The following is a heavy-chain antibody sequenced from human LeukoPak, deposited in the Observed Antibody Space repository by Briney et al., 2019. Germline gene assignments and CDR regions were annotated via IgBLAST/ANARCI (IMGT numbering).Heavy chain of an antibody. CDR2: IWYDGSNK. V-gene: IGHV3-33*01. CDR3: ARSGGRREEGIVVY. D-gene: IGHD1-26*01. CDR1: GFTFSSYG. J-gene: IGHJ4*02. Sequence: PGGSLRLSCAASGFTFSSYGMHWVRQAPGKGLEWVAVIWYDGSNKYYADSVKGRFTISRDNSKNTLYLQMNSLRAEDTAVYYCARSGGRREEGIVVYWGQGTLVTVSS.